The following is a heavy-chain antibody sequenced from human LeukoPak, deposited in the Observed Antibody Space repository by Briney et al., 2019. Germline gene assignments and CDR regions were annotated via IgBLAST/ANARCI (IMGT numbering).Heavy chain of an antibody. J-gene: IGHJ4*02. Sequence: SVKVSCKASGGTFSSYAISWVRQAPGQGLEWMGGIIPIFGTANYAQKFQGRVTITADESTSTAYMELSSLRSEDTAVYYCASRDNWNDPFVYWGQGTLVTVSS. CDR2: IIPIFGTA. CDR1: GGTFSSYA. V-gene: IGHV1-69*01. D-gene: IGHD1-1*01. CDR3: ASRDNWNDPFVY.